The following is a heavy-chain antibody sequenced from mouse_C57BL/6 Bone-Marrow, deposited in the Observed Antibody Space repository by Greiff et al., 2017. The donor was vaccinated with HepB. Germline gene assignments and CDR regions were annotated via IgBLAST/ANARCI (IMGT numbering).Heavy chain of an antibody. Sequence: QVQLKQPGAELVKPGASVKLSCKASGYTFTSYWMHWVKQRPGRGLEWIGRIDPNSGGTKYNEKFKSKATLTVDKPSSTAYMQLSSLTSEDSAVYYCARFPYMRDGYYLYYFDYWGQGTTLTVSS. CDR2: IDPNSGGT. V-gene: IGHV1-72*01. CDR1: GYTFTSYW. J-gene: IGHJ2*01. CDR3: ARFPYMRDGYYLYYFDY. D-gene: IGHD2-3*01.